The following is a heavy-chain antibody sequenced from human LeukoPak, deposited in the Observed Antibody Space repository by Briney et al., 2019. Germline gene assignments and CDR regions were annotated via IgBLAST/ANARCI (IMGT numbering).Heavy chain of an antibody. V-gene: IGHV3-21*04. Sequence: GGSLRLSCAASGFTFSSYSMNWVRQAPGKGLEWVSSISGSSSYIYYADSVKGRFTISRDNAKNSLHLQMNSLRAEDTAVYSCGKDHITIFGVVIDEGAFDIWGQGTMVTVSS. CDR2: ISGSSSYI. CDR3: GKDHITIFGVVIDEGAFDI. CDR1: GFTFSSYS. J-gene: IGHJ3*02. D-gene: IGHD3-3*01.